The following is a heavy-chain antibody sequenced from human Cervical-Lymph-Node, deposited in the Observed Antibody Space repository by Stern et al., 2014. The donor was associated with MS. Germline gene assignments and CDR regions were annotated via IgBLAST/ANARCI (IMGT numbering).Heavy chain of an antibody. J-gene: IGHJ6*02. CDR3: AREGVGTMVRGVIYYYNYGMDV. V-gene: IGHV1-18*01. CDR1: GYTFSSYG. Sequence: VQLVESGAEVKKSGASVKVSCKGFGYTFSSYGISWVRQAPGQGLEWMGWISGANGYTNYAQKVQGRVTMTTDTSMSTAYMELRSLRSDDTAVYYCAREGVGTMVRGVIYYYNYGMDVWGQGTTVTVSS. D-gene: IGHD3-10*01. CDR2: ISGANGYT.